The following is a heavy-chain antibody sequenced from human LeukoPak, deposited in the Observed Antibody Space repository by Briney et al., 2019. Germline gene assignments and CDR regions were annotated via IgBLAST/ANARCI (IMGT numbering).Heavy chain of an antibody. CDR2: INQGGSVK. J-gene: IGHJ4*02. CDR3: VRVGYSGWNLEY. V-gene: IGHV3-7*01. D-gene: IGHD5-12*01. Sequence: PGGSLRLSCAASGFTFRSYWMSWVRQAPGKGLEWVANINQGGSVKYYVDSVKGRFTISRDDAKNSLYVQMNSLRDEDTAVYYCVRVGYSGWNLEYWGPGTLVTVSS. CDR1: GFTFRSYW.